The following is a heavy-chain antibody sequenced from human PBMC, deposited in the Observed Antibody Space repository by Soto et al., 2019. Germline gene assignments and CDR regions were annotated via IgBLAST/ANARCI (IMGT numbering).Heavy chain of an antibody. D-gene: IGHD2-15*01. V-gene: IGHV1-18*01. CDR2: ISAYNGNT. CDR1: GYTFTSYC. CDR3: ARDQLLGYCSGGSCYKGVYY. Sequence: ASVKVSCKASGYTFTSYCISWVRQAPGQGLEWMGWISAYNGNTNYAHKLQDRVTMTTDTSTSTAYMELRSLRSDDTAVYYCARDQLLGYCSGGSCYKGVYYWGQGTLVTVS. J-gene: IGHJ4*02.